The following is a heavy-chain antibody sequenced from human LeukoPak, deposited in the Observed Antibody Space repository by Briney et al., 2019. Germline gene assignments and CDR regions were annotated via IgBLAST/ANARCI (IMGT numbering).Heavy chain of an antibody. Sequence: ASVKVSCKASGYTFTGYYIHWVRQAPGQGLEWMGWINPNSGGTNYAQKLQGRVTMTTDTSTSTAYMELRSLRSDDTAVYYCARLRSTVVRGSIMRNPDYWGQGTLVTVSS. CDR3: ARLRSTVVRGSIMRNPDY. D-gene: IGHD3-10*01. CDR2: INPNSGGT. CDR1: GYTFTGYY. V-gene: IGHV1-2*02. J-gene: IGHJ4*02.